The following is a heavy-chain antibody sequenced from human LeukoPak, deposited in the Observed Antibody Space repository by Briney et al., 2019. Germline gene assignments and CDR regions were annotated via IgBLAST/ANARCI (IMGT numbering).Heavy chain of an antibody. CDR1: GDSVSSNSAA. D-gene: IGHD6-19*01. J-gene: IGHJ4*02. V-gene: IGHV6-1*01. Sequence: GISGDSVSSNSAAWNWIRQSPSRGLEWLGRTYYRSKWFINYAPSVKSRIIINPDTPKNQVSLQLNSVTPEDTAVYYCTRSDCSSGRCPGFDNWGQGTLVTVSS. CDR2: TYYRSKWFI. CDR3: TRSDCSSGRCPGFDN.